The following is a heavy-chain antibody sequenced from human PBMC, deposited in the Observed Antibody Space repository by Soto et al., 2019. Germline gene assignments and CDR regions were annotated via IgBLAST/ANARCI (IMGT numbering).Heavy chain of an antibody. Sequence: SETLSLTCTVSGGSISSSSYYWGWIRQPPGKGLEWIGSIYYSGSTYYNPSLKSRVTISVDTSKNQFSLKLSSVTAADTAVYYCASGGISSPVYYDYCAQGTLVIVSS. D-gene: IGHD6-6*01. V-gene: IGHV4-39*07. J-gene: IGHJ4*02. CDR2: IYYSGST. CDR1: GGSISSSSYY. CDR3: ASGGISSPVYYDY.